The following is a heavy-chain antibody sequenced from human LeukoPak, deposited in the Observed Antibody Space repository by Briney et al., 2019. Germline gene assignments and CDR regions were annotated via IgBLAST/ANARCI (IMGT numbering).Heavy chain of an antibody. CDR3: AKASGSPYYFDY. V-gene: IGHV3-23*01. CDR1: GFTFSIYA. CDR2: ISSDGGST. Sequence: PGGSLRLSCAASGFTFSIYAMNWVRQAPGKGLEWVSTISSDGGSTYYADSVKGRFTISRDNPKNTLYLQMNSLRAEDTAVYYCAKASGSPYYFDYWGQGTLVTVSS. D-gene: IGHD3-10*01. J-gene: IGHJ4*02.